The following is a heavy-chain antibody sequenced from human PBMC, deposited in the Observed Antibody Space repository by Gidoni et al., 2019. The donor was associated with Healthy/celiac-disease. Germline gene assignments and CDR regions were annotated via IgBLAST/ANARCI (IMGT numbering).Heavy chain of an antibody. J-gene: IGHJ4*02. D-gene: IGHD3-3*01. V-gene: IGHV3-23*01. Sequence: EVQLLESGGGLVQPGGSLRLSCAASGFTFSSYAMSWVRQAPGKGLEWVSAISGSGGSTYYADSVKGRFTISRDNSKNTLYLQMNSLRAEDTAVYYCAKVRHYDFWSGYYSDYWGQGTLVTVSS. CDR2: ISGSGGST. CDR1: GFTFSSYA. CDR3: AKVRHYDFWSGYYSDY.